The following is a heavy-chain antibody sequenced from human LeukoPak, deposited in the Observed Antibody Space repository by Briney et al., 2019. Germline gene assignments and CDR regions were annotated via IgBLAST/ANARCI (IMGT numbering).Heavy chain of an antibody. CDR1: GFTFGDYA. Sequence: GGSLRLSCTASGFTFGDYAMSWFRQAPGKGLEWVGFIRSKAYGGTTEYAASVKGRFTISRDDSKSIAYLQMNSLKTEDTAVYYCTNAPLWAYLAAFDIWGQGTMVTVSS. J-gene: IGHJ3*02. CDR2: IRSKAYGGTT. CDR3: TNAPLWAYLAAFDI. D-gene: IGHD1-26*01. V-gene: IGHV3-49*03.